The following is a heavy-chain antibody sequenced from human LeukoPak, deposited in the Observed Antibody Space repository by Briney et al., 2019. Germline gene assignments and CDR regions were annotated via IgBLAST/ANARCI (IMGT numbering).Heavy chain of an antibody. CDR2: IYYSGST. CDR3: AIPSHYMDV. D-gene: IGHD2-21*01. Sequence: SETLSLTCTVSGGSISSSSYYWGWIRQPPWKGLEWIGSIYYSGSTYYNPSLKSRVTISVDTSKNQFSLKLSSVTAADTAVYYCAIPSHYMDVWGKGTTVTVSS. V-gene: IGHV4-39*01. CDR1: GGSISSSSYY. J-gene: IGHJ6*03.